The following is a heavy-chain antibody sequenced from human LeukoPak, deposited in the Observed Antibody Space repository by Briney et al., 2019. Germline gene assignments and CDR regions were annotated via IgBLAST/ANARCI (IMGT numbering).Heavy chain of an antibody. Sequence: ASVKVSCKASGYTFTSYGISWVRQAPGQGLEWMGWISAYNGNTNYAQKLQGRVTMTTDTSTSTAYMELRSLRSDDTAVYYCARDHYYDILTGYYPDAFDIWGQGTMVTVSS. CDR3: ARDHYYDILTGYYPDAFDI. CDR2: ISAYNGNT. J-gene: IGHJ3*02. CDR1: GYTFTSYG. V-gene: IGHV1-18*01. D-gene: IGHD3-9*01.